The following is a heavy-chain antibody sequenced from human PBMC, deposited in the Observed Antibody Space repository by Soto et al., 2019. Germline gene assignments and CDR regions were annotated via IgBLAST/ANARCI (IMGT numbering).Heavy chain of an antibody. D-gene: IGHD4-4*01. CDR1: GFTSSSYS. J-gene: IGHJ4*02. CDR2: ISSSSSTI. Sequence: GGSLRLSCAASGFTSSSYSMNWVRQAPGKGLEWVSYISSSSSTIYYADSVKGRFTISRDNAKNSLYLQMNSLRDEDTAVYYCAGASSVTEGPADYWGQGTLVTVSS. V-gene: IGHV3-48*02. CDR3: AGASSVTEGPADY.